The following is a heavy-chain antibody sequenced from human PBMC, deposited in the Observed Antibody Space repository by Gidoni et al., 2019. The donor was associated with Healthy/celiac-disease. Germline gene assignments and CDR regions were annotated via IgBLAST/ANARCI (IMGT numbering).Heavy chain of an antibody. J-gene: IGHJ6*02. D-gene: IGHD2-8*02. CDR2: IYYSGSP. Sequence: QVQLQESGPGLVKPSETLSLTCTVPGGSIRSYYWSWIRQPPGKGLELSGYIYYSGSPNYNLSLKSRVTISVDTSKNQFSLKLSSVTAADTAVYYCARSPPYCTGGVCYYYYYGMDVWGQGTTVTVSS. CDR1: GGSIRSYY. V-gene: IGHV4-59*01. CDR3: ARSPPYCTGGVCYYYYYGMDV.